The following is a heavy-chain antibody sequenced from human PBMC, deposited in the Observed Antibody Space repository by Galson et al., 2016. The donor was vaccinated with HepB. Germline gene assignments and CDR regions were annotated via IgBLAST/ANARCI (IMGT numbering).Heavy chain of an antibody. CDR1: GFTFSSYT. J-gene: IGHJ4*01. Sequence: SLRLSCAASGFTFSSYTMHWVRQAPGEGLEWVAVVSYDGNTKYYADSVKGRFTISRDNSKNTVNLQVDRLTTEDTAVYFCARGQWLHREDVDFWGQGTLVTVAS. CDR3: ARGQWLHREDVDF. CDR2: VSYDGNTK. V-gene: IGHV3-30-3*01. D-gene: IGHD6-19*01.